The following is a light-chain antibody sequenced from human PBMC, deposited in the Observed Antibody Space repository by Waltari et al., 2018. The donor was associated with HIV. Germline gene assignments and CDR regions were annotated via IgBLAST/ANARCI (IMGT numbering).Light chain of an antibody. J-gene: IGKJ2*01. CDR2: GAS. CDR1: QSLGTDY. Sequence: EIVLTQSPGTLSLSPGERATLPCRTSQSLGTDYLAWYQQKPGQAPRLLIYGASRRATGIPNRFSGSGSGTDFTLTISRVEPEDFAVYYCQLYDSSPYTFGQGTKVEVK. CDR3: QLYDSSPYT. V-gene: IGKV3-20*01.